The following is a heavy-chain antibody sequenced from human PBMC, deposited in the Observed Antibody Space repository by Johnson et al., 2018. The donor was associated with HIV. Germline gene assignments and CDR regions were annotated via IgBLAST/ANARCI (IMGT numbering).Heavy chain of an antibody. J-gene: IGHJ3*02. CDR1: GFTVSSNY. CDR3: AKDYPTSNWAVPDAFDI. D-gene: IGHD7-27*01. CDR2: IYSDEST. Sequence: VQLVESGGGVVQPGGSLRLSCAASGFTVSSNYMSWVRQAPGKGLEWVSVIYSDESTYYADSVQGRFTLSRDNSQNMVYLQMNSLRAEDTAVYYCAKDYPTSNWAVPDAFDIWGQGTMVTVSS. V-gene: IGHV3-66*01.